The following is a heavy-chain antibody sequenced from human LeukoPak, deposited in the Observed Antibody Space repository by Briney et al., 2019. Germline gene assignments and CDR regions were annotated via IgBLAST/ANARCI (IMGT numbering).Heavy chain of an antibody. V-gene: IGHV4-4*07. CDR3: AREIHYYDSSGYLDY. CDR2: IYTSGST. D-gene: IGHD3-22*01. CDR1: GGSFSGYY. J-gene: IGHJ4*02. Sequence: RSETLSLTCAVYGGSFSGYYWSWIRQPAGKGLEWIGRIYTSGSTNYNPSLKSRVTMSVDTSKNQFSLRLSSVTAADTAVYYCAREIHYYDSSGYLDYWGQGTLVTVSS.